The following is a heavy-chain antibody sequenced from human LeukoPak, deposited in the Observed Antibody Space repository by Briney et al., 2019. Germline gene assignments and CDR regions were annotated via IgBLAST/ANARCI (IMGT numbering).Heavy chain of an antibody. Sequence: ASVKVSCKASGYTFTGYYIHWVRQAPGQGLEWMGWINPNSGGTNYAQNLQGRVTMTRDMSTSTVYMELSSLRSEDTAVYYCARVAAEVVGVPGAIGFGWLRRDYYYMDVWGKGTTVTVSS. J-gene: IGHJ6*03. V-gene: IGHV1-2*02. CDR3: ARVAAEVVGVPGAIGFGWLRRDYYYMDV. CDR1: GYTFTGYY. CDR2: INPNSGGT. D-gene: IGHD2-2*02.